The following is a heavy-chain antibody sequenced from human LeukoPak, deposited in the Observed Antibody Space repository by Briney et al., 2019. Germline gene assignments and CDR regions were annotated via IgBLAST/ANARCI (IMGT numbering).Heavy chain of an antibody. J-gene: IGHJ4*02. Sequence: ASVKVSCKASGYTFTSYDISWVRQATGQGLEWMGWMNPNSGNTGYAQKFQGRVTMTRNTSISTAYMELSSLRSEDTAVYYCARGPPSYSSYYFDYWGQGTLVTVSS. D-gene: IGHD5-18*01. CDR3: ARGPPSYSSYYFDY. V-gene: IGHV1-8*01. CDR2: MNPNSGNT. CDR1: GYTFTSYD.